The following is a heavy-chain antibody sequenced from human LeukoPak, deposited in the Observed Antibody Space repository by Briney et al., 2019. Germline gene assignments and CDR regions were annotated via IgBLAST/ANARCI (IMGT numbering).Heavy chain of an antibody. J-gene: IGHJ4*02. Sequence: SETLSLTCTVSGGSITSYYWSWIRQPPGKGLEWIGYIYYSGSTNYNPSLKSRVTISVDTSKNQFSLKLSSVTAADTAVYYCARAPDIVATISEDWGQGTLDTVSS. V-gene: IGHV4-59*12. CDR3: ARAPDIVATISED. D-gene: IGHD5-12*01. CDR2: IYYSGST. CDR1: GGSITSYY.